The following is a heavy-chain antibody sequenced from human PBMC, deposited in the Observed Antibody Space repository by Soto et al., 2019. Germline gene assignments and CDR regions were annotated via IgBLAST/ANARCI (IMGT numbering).Heavy chain of an antibody. D-gene: IGHD1-7*01. CDR1: GYTFTSYD. Sequence: GASVKVSCKASGYTFTSYDINWVRQATGQGLEWMGWMNPNSGNTGYAQKFQGRVTMTRNTSISTAYMELSGLRSEDTAVYYCARSNWNYGNNFDYWGQGTLVTVSS. CDR2: MNPNSGNT. CDR3: ARSNWNYGNNFDY. J-gene: IGHJ4*02. V-gene: IGHV1-8*01.